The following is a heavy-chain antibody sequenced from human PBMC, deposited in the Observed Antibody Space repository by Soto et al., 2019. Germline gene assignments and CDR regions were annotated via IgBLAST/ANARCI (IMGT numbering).Heavy chain of an antibody. J-gene: IGHJ2*01. CDR1: GFTFSSYG. D-gene: IGHD5-12*01. CDR2: IWYDGSNK. CDR3: ARDGVGGYSGYDPYWYFDL. V-gene: IGHV3-33*01. Sequence: QVQLMESGGGVVQPGRSLRLSCAASGFTFSSYGMHWVRQAPGKGLEWVAVIWYDGSNKYYADSVKGRFTISRDNSKNTLYLQMNSLRAEDTAVYYCARDGVGGYSGYDPYWYFDLWGRGTLVTVSS.